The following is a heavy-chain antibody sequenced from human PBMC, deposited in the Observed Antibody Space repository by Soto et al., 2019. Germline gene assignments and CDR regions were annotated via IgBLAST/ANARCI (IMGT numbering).Heavy chain of an antibody. CDR1: GGSISSGGYS. CDR3: ARVPGP. Sequence: SETLSLTCAVSGGSISSGGYSWSWIRQPPGKGLEWIGYIYHSGSTYYNPSLKSRVTISVDRSKNQFSLKLSSVTDADTAVYYCARVPGPWGQGTTVTVSS. V-gene: IGHV4-30-2*01. CDR2: IYHSGST. J-gene: IGHJ6*02.